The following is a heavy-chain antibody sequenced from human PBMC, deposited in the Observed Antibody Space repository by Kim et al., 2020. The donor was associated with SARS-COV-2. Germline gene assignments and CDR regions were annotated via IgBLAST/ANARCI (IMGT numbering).Heavy chain of an antibody. D-gene: IGHD3-10*01. CDR3: ARDPTGVRGPLYYYYGMDV. V-gene: IGHV3-48*02. Sequence: RFTISRDNAKNSLYLQMNSLRDEDTAVYYCARDPTGVRGPLYYYYGMDVWGQGTTVTVSS. J-gene: IGHJ6*02.